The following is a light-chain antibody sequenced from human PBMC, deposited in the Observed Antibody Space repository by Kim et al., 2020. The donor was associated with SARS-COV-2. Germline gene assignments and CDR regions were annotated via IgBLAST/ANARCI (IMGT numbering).Light chain of an antibody. CDR2: GAA. Sequence: SPGGGATLSCRASQSGRNNVSWYQQKPSPSPRLLIYGAATRATGIPARFSGSASGTEFALTISSLQSEDFAIYYCQHYNNIPPWTFGQGTKVDIK. CDR3: QHYNNIPPWT. CDR1: QSGRNN. J-gene: IGKJ1*01. V-gene: IGKV3-15*01.